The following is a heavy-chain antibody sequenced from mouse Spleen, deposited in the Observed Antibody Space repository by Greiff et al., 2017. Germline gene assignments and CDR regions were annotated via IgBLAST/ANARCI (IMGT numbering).Heavy chain of an antibody. J-gene: IGHJ4*01. D-gene: IGHD1-1*01. CDR3: TRSLLRRSAMDY. Sequence: VQLKESGPELVKPGASVKISCKASGYSFTDYNMNWVKQSNGKSLEWIGVINPNYGTTSYNQKFKGKATLTVDQSSSTAYMQLNSLTSEDSAVYYCTRSLLRRSAMDYWGQGTSVTVSS. CDR1: GYSFTDYN. CDR2: INPNYGTT. V-gene: IGHV1-39*01.